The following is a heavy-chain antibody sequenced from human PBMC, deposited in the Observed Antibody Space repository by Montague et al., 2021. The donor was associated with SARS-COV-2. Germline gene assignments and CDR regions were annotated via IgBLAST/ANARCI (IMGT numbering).Heavy chain of an antibody. Sequence: SLRLSCAASGFTFGTSTMIWVRQAPGKGLEWVSSISSGSSFILYADSVKGRFTISRDNAGNSLYLQMDSLRPEDTDVYFCARDRYSNASPDYWGQGTLVTVSS. J-gene: IGHJ4*02. CDR3: ARDRYSNASPDY. D-gene: IGHD1-26*01. CDR2: ISSGSSFI. CDR1: GFTFGTST. V-gene: IGHV3-21*01.